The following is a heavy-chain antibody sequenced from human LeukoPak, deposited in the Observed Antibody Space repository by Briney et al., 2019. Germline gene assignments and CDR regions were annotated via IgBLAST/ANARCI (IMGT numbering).Heavy chain of an antibody. D-gene: IGHD2-2*01. J-gene: IGHJ5*02. Sequence: GGSLRLSCAASGFTFSSYSMNWVRQAPGKGLEWVSSISGGSGYIYYADSVKGRFTISRDNSKNTLYLQMNSLRAEETAVYYCAKALGYRSSTSCGPFDPWGQGTLVTVSS. V-gene: IGHV3-21*04. CDR3: AKALGYRSSTSCGPFDP. CDR2: ISGGSGYI. CDR1: GFTFSSYS.